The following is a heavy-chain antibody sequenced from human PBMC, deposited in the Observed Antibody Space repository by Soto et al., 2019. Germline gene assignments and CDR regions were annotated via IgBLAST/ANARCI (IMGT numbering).Heavy chain of an antibody. Sequence: QVQLVQSGSEVKKPGASVKVSCKASGYPFSDNQIHWLRRAPGQGLEWMGRINPKSDHTNYAQKFQGRVTMTRDTSIDTAYLELTGLTSDDTATYYCARKHSLDYIRWGLDPWGQGTLVTVSS. J-gene: IGHJ5*02. CDR1: GYPFSDNQ. CDR3: ARKHSLDYIRWGLDP. V-gene: IGHV1-2*02. D-gene: IGHD4-4*01. CDR2: INPKSDHT.